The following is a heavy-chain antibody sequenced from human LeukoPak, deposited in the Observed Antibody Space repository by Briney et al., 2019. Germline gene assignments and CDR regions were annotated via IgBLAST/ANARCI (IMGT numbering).Heavy chain of an antibody. D-gene: IGHD7-27*01. Sequence: SETLSLTCTVSGGSISSYYWSWIRQPPGKGLEWIGYIYYSGSTNYNPSLKSRVTISVDTSKNQFSLKLSSVTAADTAVYYCASSGEEDSNFDYWGQGTQVTVSS. V-gene: IGHV4-59*01. CDR2: IYYSGST. CDR3: ASSGEEDSNFDY. CDR1: GGSISSYY. J-gene: IGHJ4*02.